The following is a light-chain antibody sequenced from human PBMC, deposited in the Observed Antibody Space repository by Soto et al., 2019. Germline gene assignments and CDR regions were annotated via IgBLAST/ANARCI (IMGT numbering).Light chain of an antibody. V-gene: IGLV3-21*04. Sequence: SYELTQPPSVSVAPGETARITCGGNNIGSKSVHWYQQKPGQAPVLVIYYDSDRPSRIPERFSGSKSGNTATLTISRVEVGDEADYYCQVWDSSSDHWVFGGGTKLTVL. CDR1: NIGSKS. J-gene: IGLJ3*02. CDR2: YDS. CDR3: QVWDSSSDHWV.